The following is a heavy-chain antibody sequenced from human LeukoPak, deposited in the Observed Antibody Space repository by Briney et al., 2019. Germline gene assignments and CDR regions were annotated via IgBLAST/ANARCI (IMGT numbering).Heavy chain of an antibody. V-gene: IGHV1-46*01. J-gene: IGHJ6*04. Sequence: ASVKVSCKASGYIFTSYYMYWVRQAPGQGLEWMGLINPSGGSTSYAQKFQGRVTMTRDTSTSTVYMELRSLRSEDTAVYYCARIVYPYGMDVWGKGTTVTVSS. CDR2: INPSGGST. D-gene: IGHD2-8*01. CDR1: GYIFTSYY. CDR3: ARIVYPYGMDV.